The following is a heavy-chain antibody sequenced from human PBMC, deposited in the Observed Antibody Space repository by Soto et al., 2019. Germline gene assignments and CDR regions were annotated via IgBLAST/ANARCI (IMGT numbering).Heavy chain of an antibody. J-gene: IGHJ6*02. CDR3: ARHEGPEVLRYFDWLSTAYGMDV. V-gene: IGHV1-8*01. CDR1: GYTFTSYD. CDR2: MNPNSGNT. Sequence: ASVKVSCKASGYTFTSYDINWVREATGQGLEWMGWMNPNSGNTGYAQKFQGRVTMTRNTSISTAYMELSSLRSEDTAVYYCARHEGPEVLRYFDWLSTAYGMDVWGQGTTVTVS. D-gene: IGHD3-9*01.